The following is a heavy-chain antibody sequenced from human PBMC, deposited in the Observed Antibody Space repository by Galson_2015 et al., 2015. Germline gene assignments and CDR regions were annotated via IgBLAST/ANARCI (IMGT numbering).Heavy chain of an antibody. Sequence: SLRLSCAASGFTFSSYAMSWVRQAPGKGLEWVSAISGSGGSTYYADSVKGRFTISRDNAKNSLYLQMNSLRAEDTAVYYCARGHTAMAWDDAFDIWGQGTMVTVSS. D-gene: IGHD5-18*01. CDR1: GFTFSSYA. CDR3: ARGHTAMAWDDAFDI. J-gene: IGHJ3*02. V-gene: IGHV3-23*01. CDR2: ISGSGGST.